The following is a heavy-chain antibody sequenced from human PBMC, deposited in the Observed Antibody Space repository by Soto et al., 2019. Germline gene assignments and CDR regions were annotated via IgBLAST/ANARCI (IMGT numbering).Heavy chain of an antibody. D-gene: IGHD3-3*01. Sequence: EVQLLESGGGLVQPGGSLRLSCAASGFTFSSYAMSWVRQAPGKGLEWVSAISGSGGSTYYADSVKGRFTLSRDNSKNTLYLQMNSLRAEDTAVYYCAKGGIVLRFLEWLPDAFDIWGQGTMVTVSS. CDR1: GFTFSSYA. V-gene: IGHV3-23*01. J-gene: IGHJ3*02. CDR2: ISGSGGST. CDR3: AKGGIVLRFLEWLPDAFDI.